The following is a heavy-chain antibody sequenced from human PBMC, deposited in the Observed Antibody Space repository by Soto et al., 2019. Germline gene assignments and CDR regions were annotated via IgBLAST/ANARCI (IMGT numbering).Heavy chain of an antibody. J-gene: IGHJ3*02. CDR3: AREVMFFVPWELRCGAFDS. V-gene: IGHV1-18*04. CDR2: ISAYNGST. CDR1: GYSFTSYG. Sequence: GASVKVSCKDSGYSFTSYGISCVRQAPGQGLEWMEWISAYNGSTNDEQKPQGRGTMTTDTSTNTAYMALSSLRSDDTPAHYCAREVMFFVPWELRCGAFDSWGQGTMVTGSS. D-gene: IGHD1-26*01.